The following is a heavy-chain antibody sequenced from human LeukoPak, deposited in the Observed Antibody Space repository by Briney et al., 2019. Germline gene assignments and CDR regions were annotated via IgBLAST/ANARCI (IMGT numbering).Heavy chain of an antibody. CDR1: GYSFTSYW. Sequence: LGESLKISCKGSGYSFTSYWIGWVRQMPGKGLEWMGIIYPGDSDTRYSPSFQGQVTISADKSISTAYLQWSSLKASDTAMYYCARRLGDFWSGYYTFDYWGQGTLVTVSS. V-gene: IGHV5-51*01. J-gene: IGHJ4*02. CDR3: ARRLGDFWSGYYTFDY. D-gene: IGHD3-3*01. CDR2: IYPGDSDT.